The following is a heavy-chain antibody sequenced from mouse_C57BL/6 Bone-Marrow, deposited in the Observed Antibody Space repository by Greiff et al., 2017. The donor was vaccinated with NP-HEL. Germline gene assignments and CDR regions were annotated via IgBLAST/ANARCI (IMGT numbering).Heavy chain of an antibody. V-gene: IGHV1-72*01. J-gene: IGHJ3*01. CDR3: AIWYPRFAY. CDR1: GYTFTGYW. CDR2: IDPNSGGT. Sequence: VKLQQSGAELMKPGASVKLSCKATGYTFTGYWIEWVKQRPGHGLEWIGRIDPNSGGTKYNEKFKSKATLTVDKPSSTAYMQLSSLTSEDSAVYYCAIWYPRFAYWGQGTLVTVSA. D-gene: IGHD2-1*01.